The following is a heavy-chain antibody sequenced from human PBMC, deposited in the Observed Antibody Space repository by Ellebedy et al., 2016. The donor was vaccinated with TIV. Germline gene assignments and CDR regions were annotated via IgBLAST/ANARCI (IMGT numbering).Heavy chain of an antibody. V-gene: IGHV3-21*01. Sequence: GESLKISXAASGFTFSSYSMNWVRQAPGKGLEWVSSIISSSSYIYYADSVEGRFTISRDNAKNSLYLQMNSLRAEDTAVYYCARDLGPWRDYYYYGMDVWGQGTTVTVSS. CDR1: GFTFSSYS. J-gene: IGHJ6*02. CDR3: ARDLGPWRDYYYYGMDV. CDR2: IISSSSYI. D-gene: IGHD3-16*01.